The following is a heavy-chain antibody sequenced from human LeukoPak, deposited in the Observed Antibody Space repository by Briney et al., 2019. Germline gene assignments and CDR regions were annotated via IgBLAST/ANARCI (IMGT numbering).Heavy chain of an antibody. V-gene: IGHV3-33*01. J-gene: IGHJ4*02. CDR1: GFTFSSYG. CDR2: IWYDGSNK. CDR3: AVAGSSGYFDY. Sequence: GGSLRLSCAASGFTFSSYGMHWVCQAPGKGLEWVAVIWYDGSNKYYADSVKGRFTISRDNSKNTLYLQMNSLRAEDTAVYYCAVAGSSGYFDYWGQGTLVTVSS. D-gene: IGHD3-22*01.